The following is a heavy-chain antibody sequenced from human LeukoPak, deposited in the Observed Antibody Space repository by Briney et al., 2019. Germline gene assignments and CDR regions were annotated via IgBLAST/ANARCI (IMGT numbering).Heavy chain of an antibody. J-gene: IGHJ6*01. V-gene: IGHV3-21*01. Sequence: GGSLRLSRAASVYPFSSYSMHGVRHAPGKGREWGSYIRIIRSYIYYADSVRGRFTISRDNDKNALYMPMKNVRAEDTRVYISESELGDYYDSIDFGGWGTGAMVTV. CDR2: IRIIRSYI. CDR3: ESELGDYYDSIDFGG. D-gene: IGHD3-22*01. CDR1: VYPFSSYS.